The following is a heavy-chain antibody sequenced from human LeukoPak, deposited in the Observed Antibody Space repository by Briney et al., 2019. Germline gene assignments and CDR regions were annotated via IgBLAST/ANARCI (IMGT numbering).Heavy chain of an antibody. CDR3: ARDPLMDY. CDR2: IKQDGSEK. Sequence: PGGSLRLSCVASGFTFSDHYMDWVRQAPGKGLEWVANIKQDGSEKYYVDSVKGRFTISRDNAKNSLYLQMNSLRAEDTAVYYCARDPLMDYWGQGTLVTVSS. J-gene: IGHJ4*02. V-gene: IGHV3-7*03. CDR1: GFTFSDHY.